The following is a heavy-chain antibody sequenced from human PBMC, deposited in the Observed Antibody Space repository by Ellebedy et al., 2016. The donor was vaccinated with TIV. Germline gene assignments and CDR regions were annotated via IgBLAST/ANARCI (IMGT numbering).Heavy chain of an antibody. CDR2: INPNSGVT. CDR1: GYTFTGYY. D-gene: IGHD3-10*01. Sequence: AASVKVSCKASGYTFTGYYIHWVRQAPGQGLEWMGWINPNSGVTNYAQKFQDWVTMTRDTSITTAYMELSRLKSDDTAVYYCARGIGSGPLRARFDPWGQGTLVTVSS. V-gene: IGHV1-2*04. CDR3: ARGIGSGPLRARFDP. J-gene: IGHJ5*02.